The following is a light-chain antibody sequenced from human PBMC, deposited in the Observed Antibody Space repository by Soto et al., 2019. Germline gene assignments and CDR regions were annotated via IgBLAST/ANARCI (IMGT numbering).Light chain of an antibody. CDR2: SND. CDR3: AAWDGSLNGRV. CDR1: SSNIGSNI. Sequence: QSVLTQPPSASGTPGQRVTISCSGSSSNIGSNIVNWYQHLPGTAPKLLMYSNDQRPSGVPERFSGSKSGTSASLAISGLQSEDEADYYCAAWDGSLNGRVFGGGTKLTVL. J-gene: IGLJ3*02. V-gene: IGLV1-44*01.